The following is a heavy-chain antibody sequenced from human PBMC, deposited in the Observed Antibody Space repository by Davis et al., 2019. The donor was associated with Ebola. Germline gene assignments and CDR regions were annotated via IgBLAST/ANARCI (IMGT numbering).Heavy chain of an antibody. D-gene: IGHD7-27*01. V-gene: IGHV1-2*02. CDR1: GYTFTGYY. CDR2: INPNSGGT. J-gene: IGHJ4*02. Sequence: ASVKVSCKASGYTFTGYYMHWVRQAPGQGLEWMGWINPNSGGTNYAQKFQGRVTMTRDTSISTAYMELSSLRSEDTAVYYCARLTGAYYFDYWGQGTLVTVSS. CDR3: ARLTGAYYFDY.